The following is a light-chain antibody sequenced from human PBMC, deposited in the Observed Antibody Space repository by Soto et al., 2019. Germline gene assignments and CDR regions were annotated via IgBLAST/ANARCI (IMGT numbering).Light chain of an antibody. V-gene: IGLV2-14*01. CDR1: SSDVGGYNY. CDR2: EVS. CDR3: SSYTSSSTRV. Sequence: QPVLTQPASVSGSPGQSVTISCTGTSSDVGGYNYVSWYQQHPGKAPKLMISEVSNRPSGVSNRFSGSKSGNTASLTISGLQAEDEADYYCSSYTSSSTRVFGTGTKLTVL. J-gene: IGLJ1*01.